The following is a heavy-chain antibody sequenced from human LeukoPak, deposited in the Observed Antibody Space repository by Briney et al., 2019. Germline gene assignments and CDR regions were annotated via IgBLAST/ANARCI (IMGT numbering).Heavy chain of an antibody. V-gene: IGHV3-30*02. CDR3: AKWGTAAAGSAY. D-gene: IGHD6-13*01. Sequence: GGSLRLSCAASGFTFSDSGMHWVRQAPGKGLEWVSFIRYDGNNKYYADSVKGRFTISRDNSKHTLYLQMNSLRTEDTAVYYCAKWGTAAAGSAYWGQGTLVTVSS. CDR2: IRYDGNNK. CDR1: GFTFSDSG. J-gene: IGHJ4*02.